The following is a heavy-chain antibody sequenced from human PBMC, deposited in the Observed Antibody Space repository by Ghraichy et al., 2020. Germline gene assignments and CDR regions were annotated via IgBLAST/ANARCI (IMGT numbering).Heavy chain of an antibody. Sequence: SLKVSCAASGFTFSTYWMSWVRQPPGKGLEWVATINQDGSEKYYLDSLKGRFTISRDNAKSSLHLQMRSLRVDDTAVYYCTTYGDGAFDIWGQGTMVTVSP. J-gene: IGHJ3*02. V-gene: IGHV3-7*03. D-gene: IGHD4-17*01. CDR3: TTYGDGAFDI. CDR1: GFTFSTYW. CDR2: INQDGSEK.